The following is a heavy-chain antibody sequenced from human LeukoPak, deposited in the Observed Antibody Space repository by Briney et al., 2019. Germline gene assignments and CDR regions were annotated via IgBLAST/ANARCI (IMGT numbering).Heavy chain of an antibody. J-gene: IGHJ2*01. D-gene: IGHD4-17*01. CDR2: IKQDGSDK. Sequence: GGSLRLSCAASGFSFSTYWMSWVRQAPGKGLEWVANIKQDGSDKYYVDSVKGRFTISRDNAKNSLFLQMNSLRAEDTAVYYCSRGGGTTVTTANFDLWGRGTLVTVSS. CDR1: GFSFSTYW. CDR3: SRGGGTTVTTANFDL. V-gene: IGHV3-7*01.